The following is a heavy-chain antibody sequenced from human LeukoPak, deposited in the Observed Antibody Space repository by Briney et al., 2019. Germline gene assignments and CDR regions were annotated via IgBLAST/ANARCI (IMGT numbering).Heavy chain of an antibody. CDR1: GFTFSSYA. CDR3: AKVWDSYCGGDCSHAFDI. V-gene: IGHV3-23*01. Sequence: GGSLRLSCAASGFTFSSYAMSWVRQAPGKGLEWVSAISGSGGSTYYADSVKGRFTISRDNSKNTLYLQMNSLRAEDTAVYYCAKVWDSYCGGDCSHAFDIWGQGTMVTVSS. D-gene: IGHD2-21*01. CDR2: ISGSGGST. J-gene: IGHJ3*02.